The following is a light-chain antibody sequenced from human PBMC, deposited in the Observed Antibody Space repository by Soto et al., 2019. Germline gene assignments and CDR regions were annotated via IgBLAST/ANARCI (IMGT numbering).Light chain of an antibody. CDR1: QSISMY. V-gene: IGKV1-39*01. CDR3: QQSYGTPIT. J-gene: IGKJ5*01. CDR2: VAS. Sequence: DIQMTQSPSSLSSSVGYRFTIACRASQSISMYLNWYQQKPGKAPNLLIYVASSLQSEVPSRFSGSGSGTDFTLTITSLQPEDFATYYCQQSYGTPITFGQGTRLEL.